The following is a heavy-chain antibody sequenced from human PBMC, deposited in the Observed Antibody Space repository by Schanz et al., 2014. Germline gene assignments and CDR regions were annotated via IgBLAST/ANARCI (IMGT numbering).Heavy chain of an antibody. D-gene: IGHD3-10*01. Sequence: DVQLVESGGGLVQPGGSLRLSCAASGFSIRNHAMHWVRQATGAGLEWVSAIGTAGDTFYLDSVKGRFTTSRENAKNSLYLQRNSLRAGDTAVYYCARVPYGSGSYCDYWGQGTLVTVSS. CDR3: ARVPYGSGSYCDY. V-gene: IGHV3-13*04. J-gene: IGHJ4*02. CDR2: IGTAGDT. CDR1: GFSIRNHA.